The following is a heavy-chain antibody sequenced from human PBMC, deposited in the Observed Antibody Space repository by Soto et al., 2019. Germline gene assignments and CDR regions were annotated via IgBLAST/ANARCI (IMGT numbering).Heavy chain of an antibody. CDR2: INQSGST. CDR1: GGSFSGYY. D-gene: IGHD1-26*01. J-gene: IGHJ6*02. CDR3: ARGEVGATLDRYYYGMDV. Sequence: SETLSLTCAVYGGSFSGYYWSWIRQPPWKGLEWIGEINQSGSTNYNPSLKSRVTISVDTSKNQFSLKLSSVTAADTAVYYCARGEVGATLDRYYYGMDVWGQGTTVTVSS. V-gene: IGHV4-34*01.